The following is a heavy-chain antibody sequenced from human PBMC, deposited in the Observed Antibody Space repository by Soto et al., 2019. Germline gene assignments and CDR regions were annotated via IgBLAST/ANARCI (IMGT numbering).Heavy chain of an antibody. J-gene: IGHJ3*02. V-gene: IGHV3-33*01. CDR3: ARLYCSSTSCYSVGAFDI. D-gene: IGHD2-2*01. CDR1: GFTFSSYG. Sequence: GGSLRLSCAASGFTFSSYGMHWVRQAPGKGPEWVALIWFDGSDKYYTDSVKGRFTISRDNSKSTLYLQMNSLRAEDTAVYYCARLYCSSTSCYSVGAFDIRGQGTMVTVSS. CDR2: IWFDGSDK.